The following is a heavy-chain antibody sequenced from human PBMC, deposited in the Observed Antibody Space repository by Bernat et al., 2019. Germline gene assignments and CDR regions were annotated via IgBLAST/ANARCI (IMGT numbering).Heavy chain of an antibody. CDR2: ISSSGSTI. V-gene: IGHV3-48*03. CDR1: GFTFSSYE. J-gene: IGHJ3*02. D-gene: IGHD2-15*01. Sequence: EVQLVESGGGLVQPGGSLRLSCAASGFTFSSYEMNWVRQAPGKGLEWVSYISSSGSTIYYADSVKGRFTISRDNAKNSLYLQMNSLRAEDTAVYYCGGGGGGYCSGGSCYLGSAFDIWGQGTMVTVSS. CDR3: GGGGGGYCSGGSCYLGSAFDI.